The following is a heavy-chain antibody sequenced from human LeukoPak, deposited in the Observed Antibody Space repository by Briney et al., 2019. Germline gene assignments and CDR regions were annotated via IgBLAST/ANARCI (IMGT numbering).Heavy chain of an antibody. CDR1: GFTFSGFP. D-gene: IGHD4-11*01. J-gene: IGHJ6*02. CDR2: ITYDGSNK. V-gene: IGHV3-30*03. Sequence: PGGSLRLSCAASGFTFSGFPMHWVRQGPGKGPEWVAVITYDGSNKYYGDSVKGRFTISRENSKNTLYLQMNSLRADDTAVYYCSRDDHSDYGYYHNGMDVWGQGTTVTVSS. CDR3: SRDDHSDYGYYHNGMDV.